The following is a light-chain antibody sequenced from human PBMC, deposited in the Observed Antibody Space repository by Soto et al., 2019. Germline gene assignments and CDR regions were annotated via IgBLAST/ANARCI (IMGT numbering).Light chain of an antibody. V-gene: IGLV2-8*01. CDR1: SNDVGGYNY. Sequence: QSVLTQPASVSGSPGHSITISCTGTSNDVGGYNYVSWYQQHPGKAPKLMIYEVSKRPAGVPDRFSGSKSGNTASLTVSGLQAEDEADYYCSSYAGSNNVVFGGGTKVTVL. J-gene: IGLJ2*01. CDR3: SSYAGSNNVV. CDR2: EVS.